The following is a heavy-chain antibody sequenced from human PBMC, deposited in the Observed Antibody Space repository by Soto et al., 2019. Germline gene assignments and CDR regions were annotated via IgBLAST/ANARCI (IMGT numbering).Heavy chain of an antibody. D-gene: IGHD3-10*01. CDR1: GDTFNFYS. Sequence: QVQLVQSGAEVKSAGSSVKVSCKASGDTFNFYSINWVRQAPGLGLEWVGRVNPILSMSNYAQRFQGRVTMTADKSTGTAYMELSSLRSEDTAIYYCASIYGSGYRAFDSWGQGALVTVSS. CDR2: VNPILSMS. V-gene: IGHV1-69*02. CDR3: ASIYGSGYRAFDS. J-gene: IGHJ4*02.